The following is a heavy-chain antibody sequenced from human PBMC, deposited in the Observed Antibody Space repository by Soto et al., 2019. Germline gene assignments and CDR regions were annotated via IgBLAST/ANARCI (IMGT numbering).Heavy chain of an antibody. D-gene: IGHD3-22*01. CDR3: ARERDVVVAPRYFDL. J-gene: IGHJ2*01. CDR1: GGSISSGDYY. Sequence: QVQLQESGPGLVKPSQTLSLTCTVSGGSISSGDYYWSWIRQPPGKGLEWIGYIYYSGSTYYNPSPKSRGTISVHTSKNQFSLKLSSVTAADTAVYYCARERDVVVAPRYFDLWGRGTLVTVSS. CDR2: IYYSGST. V-gene: IGHV4-30-4*01.